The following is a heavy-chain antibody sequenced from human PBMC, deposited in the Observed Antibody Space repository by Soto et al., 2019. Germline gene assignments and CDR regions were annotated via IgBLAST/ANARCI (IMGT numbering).Heavy chain of an antibody. Sequence: VGSLRLSCAASGFTFSSYAMSWVRQAPGKGLEWVSAISGSGGSTYYADSVKGRFTISRDNSKNTLYLQMNSLRAEDTAVYYCAKDPSPGTTPNWFDPWGQGTLVTVSS. CDR3: AKDPSPGTTPNWFDP. CDR1: GFTFSSYA. J-gene: IGHJ5*02. CDR2: ISGSGGST. D-gene: IGHD1-1*01. V-gene: IGHV3-23*01.